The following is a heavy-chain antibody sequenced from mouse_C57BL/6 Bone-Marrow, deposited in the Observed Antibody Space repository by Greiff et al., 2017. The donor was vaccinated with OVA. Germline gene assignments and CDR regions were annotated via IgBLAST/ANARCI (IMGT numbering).Heavy chain of an antibody. CDR1: GFNIKNTY. CDR2: IDPANGNT. V-gene: IGHV14-3*01. J-gene: IGHJ4*01. Sequence: EVKLQESVAELVRPGASVKLSCTASGFNIKNTYMHWVKQRPEQGLEWIGRIDPANGNTKYAPKFQGKATITADTSSNTAYLQLSSLTSEDTAIYYCARNDYDSYYAMDYWGQGTSVTVSS. CDR3: ARNDYDSYYAMDY. D-gene: IGHD2-4*01.